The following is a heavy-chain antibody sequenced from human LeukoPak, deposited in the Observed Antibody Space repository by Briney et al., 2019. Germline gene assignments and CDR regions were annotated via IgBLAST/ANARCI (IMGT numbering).Heavy chain of an antibody. V-gene: IGHV1-18*01. Sequence: ASVRVSCKASGYNSLSYGITWVRQAPGQGLEWMGWMSAYNGNTNYAQRLQGRVTMTTDTSTSTAYMELRSLRSDDTALYCCARRLRYYDSGGYFDYWGQGTLVTVSS. D-gene: IGHD3-22*01. CDR3: ARRLRYYDSGGYFDY. CDR2: MSAYNGNT. J-gene: IGHJ4*02. CDR1: GYNSLSYG.